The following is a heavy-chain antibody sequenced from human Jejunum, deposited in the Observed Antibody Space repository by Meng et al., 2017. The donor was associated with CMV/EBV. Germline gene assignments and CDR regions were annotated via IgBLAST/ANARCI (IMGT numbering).Heavy chain of an antibody. J-gene: IGHJ3*01. V-gene: IGHV1-2*02. CDR1: FTGFY. CDR3: ARENYYGSASYYRDAFDL. D-gene: IGHD3-10*01. Sequence: FTGFYIRWVRQAPGQGLEWMGWINPDSGDTTFAQKFQGRVSMTRDTSSRTAYMDLSRLRSDDTAVYFCARENYYGSASYYRDAFDLWGQGTMVTVSS. CDR2: INPDSGDT.